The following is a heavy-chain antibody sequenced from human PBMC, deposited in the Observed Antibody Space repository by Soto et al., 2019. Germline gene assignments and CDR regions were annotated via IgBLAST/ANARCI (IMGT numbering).Heavy chain of an antibody. CDR2: ISTSSSTI. CDR1: GFTFNTYS. Sequence: GGSLRLSCAASGFTFNTYSMNWVRQAPGRGLEWVSYISTSSSTIYYADSVKGRFTISRDNAKNSLYLQMNSLRAEDTAVYYCARDRDTYGLNYFDYWGQGTLVTVSS. D-gene: IGHD5-18*01. V-gene: IGHV3-48*01. J-gene: IGHJ4*02. CDR3: ARDRDTYGLNYFDY.